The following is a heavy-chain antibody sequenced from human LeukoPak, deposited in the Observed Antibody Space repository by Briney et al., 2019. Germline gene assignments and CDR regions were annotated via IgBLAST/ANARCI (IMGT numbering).Heavy chain of an antibody. CDR1: GGSISSYY. Sequence: SETLSLTCTVSGGSISSYYWNWMRQPPGQGLEWIGYIYDTGSSSYNPSLKSRVTISVDTSKNQFSLKVRSVTAADTAVYYCARGVYNDISGYYPDYWGQGTLVTVSS. J-gene: IGHJ4*02. D-gene: IGHD3-22*01. V-gene: IGHV4-59*01. CDR2: IYDTGSS. CDR3: ARGVYNDISGYYPDY.